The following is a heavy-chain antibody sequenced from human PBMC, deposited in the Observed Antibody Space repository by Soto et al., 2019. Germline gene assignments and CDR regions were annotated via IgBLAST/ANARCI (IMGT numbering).Heavy chain of an antibody. V-gene: IGHV4-34*01. Sequence: SETLSLTCAVYGGSFSGYYWSWIRQPPGKGLEWIGEINHSGSTNYNPSLKSRVTISVDTSKNQFSLKLSSVTAADTAVYYCARAARIAAAWAPSYAGRNVYYMDVWGKGTTVTVSS. CDR3: ARAARIAAAWAPSYAGRNVYYMDV. D-gene: IGHD6-13*01. J-gene: IGHJ6*03. CDR1: GGSFSGYY. CDR2: INHSGST.